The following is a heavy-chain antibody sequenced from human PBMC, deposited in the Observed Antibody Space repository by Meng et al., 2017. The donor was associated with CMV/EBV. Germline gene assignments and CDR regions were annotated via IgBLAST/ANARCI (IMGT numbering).Heavy chain of an antibody. J-gene: IGHJ3*02. Sequence: GESLKISCAASGFTFSSYWMSWVRQAPGKGLEWVSSISSSSYIYYADSVKGRFTISRDNAKNSLYLQMNSLRAEDTAVYYCARDRELDYDFWSGYGPGAFDIWGQGTMVTVSS. CDR1: GFTFSSYW. D-gene: IGHD3-3*01. CDR2: ISSSSYI. V-gene: IGHV3-21*01. CDR3: ARDRELDYDFWSGYGPGAFDI.